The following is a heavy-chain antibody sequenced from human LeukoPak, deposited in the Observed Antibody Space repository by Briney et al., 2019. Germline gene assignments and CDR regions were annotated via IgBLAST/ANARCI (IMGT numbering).Heavy chain of an antibody. V-gene: IGHV1-46*01. Sequence: ASVKVSCKASGNTFSSYYMHWVRQAPGQGLEWMGIINPSGGLTFYAQRFEGRVTVTWDTSTSTVHMELSSLRSEDTAVYYCAREGPGTGKYLDYWGQGTLVTVSS. J-gene: IGHJ4*02. CDR3: AREGPGTGKYLDY. CDR1: GNTFSSYY. D-gene: IGHD6-13*01. CDR2: INPSGGLT.